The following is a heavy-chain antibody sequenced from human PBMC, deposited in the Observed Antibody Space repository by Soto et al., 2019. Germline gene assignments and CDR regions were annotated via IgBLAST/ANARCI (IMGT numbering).Heavy chain of an antibody. D-gene: IGHD3-22*01. CDR3: AKASSSGYDNWFDP. J-gene: IGHJ5*02. Sequence: GGSLRLSCAASGFTFDDYAMHWVRQAPGKGLEWVSGISWNSGSIGYADSVKGRFTNSRDNAKNSLYLQMNSLRAEDTALYYCAKASSSGYDNWFDPWGQGTLVTVSS. CDR2: ISWNSGSI. CDR1: GFTFDDYA. V-gene: IGHV3-9*01.